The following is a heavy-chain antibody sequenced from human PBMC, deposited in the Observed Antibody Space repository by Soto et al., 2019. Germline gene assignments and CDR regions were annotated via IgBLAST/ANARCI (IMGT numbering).Heavy chain of an antibody. D-gene: IGHD5-18*01. J-gene: IGHJ6*03. Sequence: GGSLRLSCAASGFIFDTYWMHWVRQAPGKGLVWVSRINNAGRTTDYADSVKGRVTLSRDNAKNTLHLQINSLRAEDTAVYYCARGGAYSSGPYYYYMDVWGEGTTVTVSS. CDR1: GFIFDTYW. V-gene: IGHV3-74*01. CDR3: ARGGAYSSGPYYYYMDV. CDR2: INNAGRTT.